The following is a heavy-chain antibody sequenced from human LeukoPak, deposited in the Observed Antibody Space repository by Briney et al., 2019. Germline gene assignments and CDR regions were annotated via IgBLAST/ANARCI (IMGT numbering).Heavy chain of an antibody. J-gene: IGHJ3*02. Sequence: SETLSLTCAVSGGSISSSNWWSWVRQPPGKGLEWIGEIYHSGTTNYNPSLKSRVTTSVDKSKNQFSLKLTCVTAADTAVYYCASQYSSSEGAFDIWGQGTMVTVSS. CDR3: ASQYSSSEGAFDI. CDR1: GGSISSSNW. V-gene: IGHV4-4*02. D-gene: IGHD6-13*01. CDR2: IYHSGTT.